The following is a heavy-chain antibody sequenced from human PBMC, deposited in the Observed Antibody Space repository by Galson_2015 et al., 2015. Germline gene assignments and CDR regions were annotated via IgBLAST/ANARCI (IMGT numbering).Heavy chain of an antibody. D-gene: IGHD4-17*01. V-gene: IGHV3-53*01. CDR2: IYSDGSS. J-gene: IGHJ4*02. Sequence: SLRLSCAASGFTVATHYMSWVRQAPGKGLEWVSVIYSDGSSFYGDSVTGRFAISRDSSKNALYLQMNSLRAEDTAVHYCARAPLRDYGDYLDYWGQGALVTVSS. CDR1: GFTVATHY. CDR3: ARAPLRDYGDYLDY.